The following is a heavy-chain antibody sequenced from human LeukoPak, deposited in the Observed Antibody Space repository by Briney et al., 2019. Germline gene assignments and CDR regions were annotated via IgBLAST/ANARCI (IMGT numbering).Heavy chain of an antibody. V-gene: IGHV4-34*01. J-gene: IGHJ4*02. CDR1: GGSFSGYY. Sequence: SETLSPIRAVYGGSFSGYYWSWIRQPPGKGLEWIGEINHSGSTNYNASLKSRVTISIDTSKKQFTLKLSSVTAADTAVYYCARLLYGSGNLGGQGTLVTVSS. CDR2: INHSGST. D-gene: IGHD3-10*01. CDR3: ARLLYGSGNL.